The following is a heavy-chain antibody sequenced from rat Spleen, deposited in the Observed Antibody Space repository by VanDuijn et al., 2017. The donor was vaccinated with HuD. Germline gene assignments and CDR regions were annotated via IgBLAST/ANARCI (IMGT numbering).Heavy chain of an antibody. CDR1: GFTFSNYG. J-gene: IGHJ2*01. D-gene: IGHD1-12*02. CDR2: ISTTGGST. V-gene: IGHV5-19*01. CDR3: ARWDY. Sequence: EVQLVESGGGLVQPGRSLKLSCAASGFTFSNYGMHWIRQAPTKGLEWVASISTTGGSTYYRDSVKGRFIISRDNAKSTLYLQMDSLRSEDTATYYCARWDYWGQGVMVTVSS.